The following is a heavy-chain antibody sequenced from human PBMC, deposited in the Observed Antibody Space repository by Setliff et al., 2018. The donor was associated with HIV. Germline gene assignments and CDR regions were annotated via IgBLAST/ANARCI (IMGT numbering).Heavy chain of an antibody. CDR2: FSYRGGT. V-gene: IGHV4-61*03. J-gene: IGHJ4*02. CDR1: GGSISSSSYY. D-gene: IGHD2-21*02. Sequence: PSETLSLTCTVSGGSISSSSYYWGWIRQPPGKGLEWIGYFSYRGGTTSNPSLKSRVTISVDTSKNDVSLKMRSVTAADTAAYYCATDSTSYCSGGCSGGYFDYWGQGTLVTVSS. CDR3: ATDSTSYCSGGCSGGYFDY.